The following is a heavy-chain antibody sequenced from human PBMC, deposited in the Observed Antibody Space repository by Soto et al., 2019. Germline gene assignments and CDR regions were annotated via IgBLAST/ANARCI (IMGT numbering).Heavy chain of an antibody. J-gene: IGHJ4*02. Sequence: GASVKVSCKASGGTFSSYTISWVRQAPGQGLEWMGRIIPILGIANYAQKFQGRVTITADKSTSTAYMELSSLRSEDTAVYYCARYDTQYYYDSSGYSFDYWGQGTLVTVSS. V-gene: IGHV1-69*02. CDR3: ARYDTQYYYDSSGYSFDY. CDR1: GGTFSSYT. D-gene: IGHD3-22*01. CDR2: IIPILGIA.